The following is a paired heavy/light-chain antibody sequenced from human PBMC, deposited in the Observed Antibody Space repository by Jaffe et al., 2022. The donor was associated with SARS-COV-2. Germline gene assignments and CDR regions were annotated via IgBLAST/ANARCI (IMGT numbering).Heavy chain of an antibody. D-gene: IGHD6-19*01. CDR2: INTNTGHP. CDR3: ARAPMIPRGVAETLRLVY. J-gene: IGHJ4*02. CDR1: GYIFTSYA. V-gene: IGHV7-4-1*02. Sequence: QVQLVQSGSELKKPGASVKVSCKASGYIFTSYALGWVRQAPGQGLEWMGWINTNTGHPMYAQGFTGRFVFSLDTSVSTAYLQITSLKAEDTAVYFCARAPMIPRGVAETLRLVYWGQGTLVTVSS.
Light chain of an antibody. CDR1: SGSIVSNY. CDR2: EDN. J-gene: IGLJ3*02. Sequence: NFMLTQPHSVSESPGKTVTISCTGSSGSIVSNYVQWYQQRPGSAPTTVIYEDNQRPSGVPDRFSGSIDSSSNSASLTISGLKTEDEADYYCQSYDSSHWVFGGGTKLTVL. V-gene: IGLV6-57*02. CDR3: QSYDSSHWV.